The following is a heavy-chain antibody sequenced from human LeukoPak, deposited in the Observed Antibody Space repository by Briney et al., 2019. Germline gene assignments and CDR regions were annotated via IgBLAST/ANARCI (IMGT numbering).Heavy chain of an antibody. Sequence: GGSLRLSCAASGFTLSSYAMSWVRQAPGKGLEWVSAISGSGGSTYYADSVKGRFAISRDNSKNTLYLQMNSLRAEDTAFYYCAKLAYSSSSSVDYWGQGTLVTVSS. V-gene: IGHV3-23*01. J-gene: IGHJ4*02. CDR3: AKLAYSSSSSVDY. CDR1: GFTLSSYA. D-gene: IGHD6-6*01. CDR2: ISGSGGST.